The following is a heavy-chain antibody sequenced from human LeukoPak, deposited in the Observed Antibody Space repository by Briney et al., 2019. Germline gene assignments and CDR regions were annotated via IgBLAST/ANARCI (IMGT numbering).Heavy chain of an antibody. D-gene: IGHD3-22*01. CDR1: GFTFSTYN. CDR2: IYSGGST. J-gene: IGHJ4*02. Sequence: GGSLRLSCAPSGFTFSTYNMNWVRQAPGKGLEWVSVIYSGGSTYYADSVKGRFTISRDNSKNTLYLQMNSLRAEDTAVYYCAKDPRYYYDSSGYSYFGYWGQGTLVTVSS. V-gene: IGHV3-53*01. CDR3: AKDPRYYYDSSGYSYFGY.